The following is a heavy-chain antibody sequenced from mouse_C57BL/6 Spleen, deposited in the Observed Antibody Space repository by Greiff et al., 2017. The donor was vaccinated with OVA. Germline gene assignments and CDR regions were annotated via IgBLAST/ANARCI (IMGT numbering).Heavy chain of an antibody. J-gene: IGHJ1*03. V-gene: IGHV1-63*01. CDR2: IYPGGGYT. Sequence: QVHVKQSGAELVRPGTSVKMSCKASGYTFTNYWIGWAKQRPGHGLEWIGDIYPGGGYTNYNEKFKGKATLTADKSSSTAYMQFSSLTSEDSAIYYCARGDGKGSYWYFDVWGTGTTVTVSS. CDR3: ARGDGKGSYWYFDV. CDR1: GYTFTNYW. D-gene: IGHD2-1*01.